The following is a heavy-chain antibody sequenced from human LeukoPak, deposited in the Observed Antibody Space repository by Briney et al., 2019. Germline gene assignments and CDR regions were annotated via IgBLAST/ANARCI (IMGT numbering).Heavy chain of an antibody. Sequence: GGSLRLSCIASGFTIGDYAMSWVRQAPGKGLEWVGFIRSKGYGGTTEYAASVKGRFTISRDESKGIAYLQMNSLKTEDTAVYYCTTSYSGFAPDAFDVWGQGTMVIVPS. CDR1: GFTIGDYA. J-gene: IGHJ3*01. D-gene: IGHD5-12*01. CDR3: TTSYSGFAPDAFDV. V-gene: IGHV3-49*04. CDR2: IRSKGYGGTT.